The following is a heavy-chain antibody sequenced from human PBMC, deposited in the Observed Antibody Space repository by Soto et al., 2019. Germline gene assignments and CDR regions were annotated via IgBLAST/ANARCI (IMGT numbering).Heavy chain of an antibody. D-gene: IGHD1-20*01. CDR1: GFTFSSYG. CDR3: ASDLITGNGGFIDY. J-gene: IGHJ4*02. Sequence: PGGSLRLSCAASGFTFSSYGMHWVRQAPGKGLEWVAVIWYDGSNKYYADSVKGRFTISRDNSKNTLYLQMNSLRAEDTAVYYCASDLITGNGGFIDYWGQGTLVTVAS. CDR2: IWYDGSNK. V-gene: IGHV3-33*01.